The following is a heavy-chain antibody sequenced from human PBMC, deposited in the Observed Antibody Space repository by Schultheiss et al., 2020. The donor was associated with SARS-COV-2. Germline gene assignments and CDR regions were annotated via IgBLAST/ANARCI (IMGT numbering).Heavy chain of an antibody. D-gene: IGHD3-16*02. J-gene: IGHJ4*02. CDR1: GYTFTSYA. CDR2: INTNTGNP. CDR3: ATAKDGAGLPFYVWGSYRYTPQLVDY. V-gene: IGHV7-4-1*02. Sequence: ASVKVSCKASGYTFTSYAMNWVRQAPGQGLEWMGWINTNTGNPTYAQGFTGRFVFSLDTSVSTAYLQISSLKAEDTAVYYCATAKDGAGLPFYVWGSYRYTPQLVDYWGQGTLVTVSS.